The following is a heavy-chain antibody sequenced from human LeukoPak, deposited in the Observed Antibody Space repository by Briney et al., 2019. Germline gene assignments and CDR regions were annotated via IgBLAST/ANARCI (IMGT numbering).Heavy chain of an antibody. D-gene: IGHD3-22*01. J-gene: IGHJ4*02. CDR2: INTDGSST. CDR1: GFTFSSYW. Sequence: GGSLRLSCAASGFTFSSYWMHWVRQAPGKGLVWVSRINTDGSSTSYADSVKGRFTISRDNAKNTLYLQMNSLRAEDTAVYYCAKVMIVVVITGGPFDYWGQGTLVTVSS. CDR3: AKVMIVVVITGGPFDY. V-gene: IGHV3-74*01.